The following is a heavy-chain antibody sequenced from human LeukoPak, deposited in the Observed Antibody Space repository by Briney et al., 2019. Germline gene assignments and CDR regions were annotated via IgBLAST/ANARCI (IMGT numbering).Heavy chain of an antibody. CDR3: ARGGDCSSTSCYHYYYYYMGV. CDR2: MNPNSGNT. V-gene: IGHV1-8*03. D-gene: IGHD2-2*01. CDR1: GYTFTSYD. J-gene: IGHJ6*03. Sequence: ASVKVSCKASGYTFTSYDINWVRQATGQGLEWMGWMNPNSGNTGYAQKFQGRVTITRNTSISTAYMELSSLRSEDTAVYYCARGGDCSSTSCYHYYYYYMGVWGKGTTVTVSS.